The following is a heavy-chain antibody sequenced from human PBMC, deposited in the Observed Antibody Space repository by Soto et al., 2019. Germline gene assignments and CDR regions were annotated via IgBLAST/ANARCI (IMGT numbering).Heavy chain of an antibody. D-gene: IGHD3-3*01. V-gene: IGHV4-39*02. CDR2: IYYDGTP. CDR3: ARFFGNAFDV. J-gene: IGHJ3*01. Sequence: QLQLQESGPGLVKPSETLSLTCSVSGGSISTDSYNWDWIRQSPGKVLEWIGTIYYDGTPSYNPSLKSQLTIPVDTSRNHFALKLKSVTAADTAMYYCARFFGNAFDVWGQGTMVKVSS. CDR1: GGSISTDSYN.